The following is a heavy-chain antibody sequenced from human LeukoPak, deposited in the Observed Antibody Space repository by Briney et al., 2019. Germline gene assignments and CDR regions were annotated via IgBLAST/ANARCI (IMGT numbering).Heavy chain of an antibody. J-gene: IGHJ4*02. V-gene: IGHV3-23*01. CDR1: GFTFDNYA. CDR3: AKDRSLKYYDILTGYYKAGAGFDY. D-gene: IGHD3-9*01. Sequence: GGSLRLXCAASGFTFDNYAMSWVHQAPGKGLEWVSAISGSGGSTYYADSVKGRFTISRDNSKNTLYLQMNSLRAEDTAVYYCAKDRSLKYYDILTGYYKAGAGFDYWGQGTLVTVSS. CDR2: ISGSGGST.